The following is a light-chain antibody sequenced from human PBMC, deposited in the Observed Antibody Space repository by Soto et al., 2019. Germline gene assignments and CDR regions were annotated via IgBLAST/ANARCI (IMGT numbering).Light chain of an antibody. CDR3: QVWDSSSFVV. CDR2: YDS. V-gene: IGLV3-21*04. J-gene: IGLJ2*01. Sequence: SYVLTQPPSVSVAPGKTARITCGGNNIGSKSVHWYQQKPGQAPVLVIYYDSDRPSGIPERFSGSNSGNTATLTISRVEAGDEADYYCQVWDSSSFVVFGGGTKVTVL. CDR1: NIGSKS.